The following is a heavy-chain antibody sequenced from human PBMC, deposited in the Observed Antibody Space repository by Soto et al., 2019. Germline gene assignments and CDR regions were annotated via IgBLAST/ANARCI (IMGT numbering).Heavy chain of an antibody. V-gene: IGHV4-31*03. Sequence: QVQLQESGPGLVKPSQTLSLTCTVSGGAISSGGYYWSWIRQHPGKGLEWIGYIFYSGSTYYNPSLKSRVTISVDTSKNQSSLKLSSVTAADTAVYYCARDMCGDCFSFGYWGQGTLVTVSS. CDR1: GGAISSGGYY. CDR3: ARDMCGDCFSFGY. CDR2: IFYSGST. J-gene: IGHJ4*02. D-gene: IGHD2-21*02.